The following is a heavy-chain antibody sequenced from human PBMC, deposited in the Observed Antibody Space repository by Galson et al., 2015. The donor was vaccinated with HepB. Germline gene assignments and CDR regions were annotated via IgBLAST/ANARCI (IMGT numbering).Heavy chain of an antibody. D-gene: IGHD3-16*01. CDR2: VNLVGSEM. V-gene: IGHV3-7*03. CDR3: AREVMIRTLAHKTPDY. Sequence: SLRLSCAASGFTFSAYWTSWVRQVPGKGLEWVADVNLVGSEMYYADSVKGRFTISRDNAERSVSLHMYSLRAEDTAVYYCAREVMIRTLAHKTPDYWGQGTLVTVSS. CDR1: GFTFSAYW. J-gene: IGHJ4*02.